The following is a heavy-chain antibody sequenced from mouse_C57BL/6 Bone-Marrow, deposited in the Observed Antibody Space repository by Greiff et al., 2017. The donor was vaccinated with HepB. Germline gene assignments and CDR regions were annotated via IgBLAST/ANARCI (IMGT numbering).Heavy chain of an antibody. J-gene: IGHJ1*03. V-gene: IGHV1-69*01. CDR1: GYTFTSYW. CDR2: IDPSDSYT. Sequence: VQLQQPGAELVMPGASVKLSCKASGYTFTSYWMHWVKQRPGQGLEWIGEIDPSDSYTNYNQKFKGKSTLTVDKSSSTAYMQRSSLTSYDSAVYYCARSIYYYGSIHWYFDVWGTGTTVTVSS. D-gene: IGHD1-1*01. CDR3: ARSIYYYGSIHWYFDV.